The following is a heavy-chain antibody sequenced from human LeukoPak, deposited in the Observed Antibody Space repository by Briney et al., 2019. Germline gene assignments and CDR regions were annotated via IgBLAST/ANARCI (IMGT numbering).Heavy chain of an antibody. CDR2: ISWNSGSI. CDR3: AKGSSTENYFDY. J-gene: IGHJ4*02. V-gene: IGHV3-9*01. CDR1: GFTFDDYA. D-gene: IGHD1-26*01. Sequence: GGSLRLSCAASGFTFDDYAMHWVGQAQGKAREGVSGISWNSGSIGYADSVKGRFTISRDNAKNSLYLQMNSLRAEDTALYYCAKGSSTENYFDYWGQGTLVTVSS.